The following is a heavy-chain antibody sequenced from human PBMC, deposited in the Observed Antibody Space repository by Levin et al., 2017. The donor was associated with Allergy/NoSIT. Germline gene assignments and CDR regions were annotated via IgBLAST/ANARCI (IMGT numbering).Heavy chain of an antibody. J-gene: IGHJ4*02. D-gene: IGHD7-27*01. CDR3: AREYWGPEY. CDR2: IKEDGSEK. CDR1: GFSFSDHW. V-gene: IGHV3-7*01. Sequence: GESLKISCAASGFSFSDHWMTLVRQVSGKGLEWVANIKEDGSEKNYVDSVRGRFTISRDNAEKLLYLQMNSLRVDDTAMYYCAREYWGPEYWGQGTLVTVSS.